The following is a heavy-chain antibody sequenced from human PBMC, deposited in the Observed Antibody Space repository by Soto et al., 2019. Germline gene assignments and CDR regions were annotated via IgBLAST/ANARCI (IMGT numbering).Heavy chain of an antibody. D-gene: IGHD2-15*01. CDR3: TSRYCSGGSCRDY. CDR2: IRSKANSYAT. V-gene: IGHV3-73*01. J-gene: IGHJ4*02. CDR1: GFTFSGSA. Sequence: LRLSCAASGFTFSGSAMHWVRQASGKGLEWVGRIRSKANSYATAYAASVKGRFTISRDDSKNTAYLQMNSLKTEDTAVYYCTSRYCSGGSCRDYWGQGTLVTVSS.